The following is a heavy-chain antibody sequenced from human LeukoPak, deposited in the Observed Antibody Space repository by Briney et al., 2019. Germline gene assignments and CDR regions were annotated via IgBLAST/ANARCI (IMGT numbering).Heavy chain of an antibody. D-gene: IGHD3-3*01. CDR1: GFTFSNYA. J-gene: IGHJ4*02. Sequence: GGSLRLSCAASGFTFSNYAMSWVRRAPGRGLEWVSVISSSGCSTYYADSVKGRFTISRDNSKNTLHLQMNGLRAEDTAVYYCARDHITIFGVVTYYFDYWGQGTLVTVSS. CDR3: ARDHITIFGVVTYYFDY. V-gene: IGHV3-23*01. CDR2: ISSSGCST.